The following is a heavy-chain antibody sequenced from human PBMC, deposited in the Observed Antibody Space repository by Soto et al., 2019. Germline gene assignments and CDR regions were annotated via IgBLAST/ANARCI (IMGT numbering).Heavy chain of an antibody. Sequence: ASVKVSCKASGYTFTSYAMHWVRQAPGQRLEWMGWINAGNGNTKYSQKFQGRVTITRDTSASTAYMELSSLRSEDTAVYYCARSRFLAAAGTGIGYWGQGTLVTVSS. J-gene: IGHJ4*02. CDR3: ARSRFLAAAGTGIGY. CDR2: INAGNGNT. D-gene: IGHD6-13*01. V-gene: IGHV1-3*01. CDR1: GYTFTSYA.